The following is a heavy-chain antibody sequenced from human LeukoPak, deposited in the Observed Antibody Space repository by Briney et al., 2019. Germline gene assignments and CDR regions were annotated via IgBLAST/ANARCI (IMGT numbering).Heavy chain of an antibody. V-gene: IGHV3-30*18. CDR1: GFTFSSYG. J-gene: IGHJ6*02. D-gene: IGHD3-3*01. Sequence: GGSLRLSCAASGFTFSSYGMHWVRQAPGKGLEWVAVISYDGSNKYYADSVKGRFTISRDNSKNTLYLQMNSLRAEDTAVYYSAKIMRRITIRDGMDVWGQGTTVTVSS. CDR3: AKIMRRITIRDGMDV. CDR2: ISYDGSNK.